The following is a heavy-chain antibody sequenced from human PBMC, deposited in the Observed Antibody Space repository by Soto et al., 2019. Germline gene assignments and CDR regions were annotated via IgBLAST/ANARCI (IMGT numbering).Heavy chain of an antibody. V-gene: IGHV3-7*03. CDR1: GITTSAYW. CDR2: ITKDGTEK. Sequence: EAQLVESGGALVRPGGSLRLSCAASGITTSAYWMGWFRQAPGRWLEWVATITKDGTEKYYLDSLKGRFTISRDNAINSLYLQMSSLRAEDTAVYFCVTGDHADYWGQGTLVHVSS. J-gene: IGHJ4*01. CDR3: VTGDHADY. D-gene: IGHD3-10*01.